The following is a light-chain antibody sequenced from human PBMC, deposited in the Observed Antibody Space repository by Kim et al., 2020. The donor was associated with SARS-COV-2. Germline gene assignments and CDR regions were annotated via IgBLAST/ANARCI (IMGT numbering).Light chain of an antibody. CDR2: WAS. CDR3: QQYYSTPCS. V-gene: IGKV4-1*01. Sequence: TATITCKSSRGVVYSSNNPNYLAWYQQKPGPPPKLLIYWASTREYVVPARFSGSGSETDFTLTISGLQAEDVAVYYCQQYYSTPCSFGQGTKLEI. CDR1: RGVVYSSNNPNY. J-gene: IGKJ2*02.